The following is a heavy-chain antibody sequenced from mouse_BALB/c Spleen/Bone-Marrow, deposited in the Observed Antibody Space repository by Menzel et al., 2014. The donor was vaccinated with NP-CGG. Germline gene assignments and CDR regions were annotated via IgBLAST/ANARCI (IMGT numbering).Heavy chain of an antibody. CDR3: ARSGYGSSYDY. CDR1: GYVFSTYW. J-gene: IGHJ2*01. D-gene: IGHD1-1*01. Sequence: VKLMESGAELVRPGSSVKISCKASGYVFSTYWMNWVKRRPGQGLEWIGQIYPGDGDTNYNGKFKGTATLTADKSSSTAYMQLSSLTSEDSAVYFCARSGYGSSYDYWGQGTTLTVSS. V-gene: IGHV1-80*01. CDR2: IYPGDGDT.